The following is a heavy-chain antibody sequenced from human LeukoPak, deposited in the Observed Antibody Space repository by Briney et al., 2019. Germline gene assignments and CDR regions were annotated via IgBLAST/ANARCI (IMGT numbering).Heavy chain of an antibody. CDR3: AKSSPYCRGGSCYPIDY. CDR1: RFTFSNYA. V-gene: IGHV3-23*01. D-gene: IGHD2-15*01. CDR2: ISGSGGTT. J-gene: IGHJ4*02. Sequence: GGSLRLSCAASRFTFSNYAMSWVRQAPGKGLEWVSGISGSGGTTYYADSVKGRFTISRDNSKNTLYLQMNSLRAEDTAVYYCAKSSPYCRGGSCYPIDYWGQGTLVTVSS.